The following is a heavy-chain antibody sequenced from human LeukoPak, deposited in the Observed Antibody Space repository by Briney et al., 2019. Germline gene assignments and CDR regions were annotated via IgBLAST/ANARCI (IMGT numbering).Heavy chain of an antibody. Sequence: GGSLRLSCAASGFTFSSYWMHWVRQAPGKGLVWVSRINSDGRSTSYADSVKGRFTISRDNAKNTLYLQMNRLRAEDTAVYYCATSTYCSGGGCYSRTFQYWGQGTLVTVSS. V-gene: IGHV3-74*01. J-gene: IGHJ4*02. CDR3: ATSTYCSGGGCYSRTFQY. CDR2: INSDGRST. CDR1: GFTFSSYW. D-gene: IGHD2-15*01.